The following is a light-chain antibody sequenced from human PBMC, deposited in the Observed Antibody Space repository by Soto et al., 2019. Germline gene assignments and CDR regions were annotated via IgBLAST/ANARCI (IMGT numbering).Light chain of an antibody. V-gene: IGLV2-11*01. CDR2: DVS. Sequence: QSVLTQPRSVSGSPGQSVTISCTGTSSDVGGYNYVSWYQQHPGKAPKLMIYDVSKRPSGVPDRFSGSKSGNTASLTISGLQVEDEADYYCCSYAGSSTVFGGGTQL. CDR1: SSDVGGYNY. J-gene: IGLJ2*01. CDR3: CSYAGSSTV.